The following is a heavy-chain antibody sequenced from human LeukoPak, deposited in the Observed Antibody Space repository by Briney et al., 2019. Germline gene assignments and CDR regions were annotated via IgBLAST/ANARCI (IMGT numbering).Heavy chain of an antibody. J-gene: IGHJ5*02. D-gene: IGHD5-18*01. CDR1: GGSMSNYY. CDR3: ATNLPGYSYGYWVA. CDR2: MFYTGSG. V-gene: IGHV4-59*01. Sequence: SETLSLTCTVSGGSMSNYYWNWIRQPPGKGLEWIGYMFYTGSGKYNPSLKSRVTISVDTSKRQISLKLTSVTAADTAVYYCATNLPGYSYGYWVAWGQGTLVTVSS.